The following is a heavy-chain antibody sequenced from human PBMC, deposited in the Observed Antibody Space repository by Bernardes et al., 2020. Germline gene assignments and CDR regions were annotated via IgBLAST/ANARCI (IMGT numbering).Heavy chain of an antibody. Sequence: SETLSLTCTVSGGSISSSDYYWSWIRQPPGKGLEWIGHIYYSGSTFYNPSLQSRLIISLDTSKNQFSLKLRSVTAADTAVYYCARDAWELPDYYYYMDVWGKGTTVTVSS. D-gene: IGHD1-26*01. CDR2: IYYSGST. V-gene: IGHV4-30-4*01. CDR3: ARDAWELPDYYYYMDV. J-gene: IGHJ6*03. CDR1: GGSISSSDYY.